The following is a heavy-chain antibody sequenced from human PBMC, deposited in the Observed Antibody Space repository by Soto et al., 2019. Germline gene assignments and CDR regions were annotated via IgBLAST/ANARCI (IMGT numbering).Heavy chain of an antibody. CDR1: GGSISSGDYY. V-gene: IGHV4-30-4*01. J-gene: IGHJ5*02. CDR2: IYYSGST. Sequence: QVQLQESGPGLVKPSQTLSLTCTVSGGSISSGDYYWSCIRQPPGKGLEWIGYIYYSGSTYYNPSLESRVTTPVDTSKNQFSLKLSSVTAAGTAVYYCARERPDGSRLDPWGQGTLVTVSS. CDR3: ARERPDGSRLDP. D-gene: IGHD6-13*01.